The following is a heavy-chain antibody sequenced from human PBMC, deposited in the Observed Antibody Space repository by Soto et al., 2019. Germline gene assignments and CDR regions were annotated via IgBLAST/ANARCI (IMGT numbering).Heavy chain of an antibody. CDR3: AKDLYGAGWYNYFDP. CDR2: ISHDGGVK. Sequence: QVHLVESGGGVVQPGRSLRLSCAASGFTFSTTGMHWVRQAPGKGLEWVAMISHDGGVKHYTDSVKCRFTISRYTSNNTVYLQMNSLRPEDTAMYHCAKDLYGAGWYNYFDPWGQGTLVTVSS. V-gene: IGHV3-30*18. CDR1: GFTFSTTG. D-gene: IGHD6-19*01. J-gene: IGHJ5*02.